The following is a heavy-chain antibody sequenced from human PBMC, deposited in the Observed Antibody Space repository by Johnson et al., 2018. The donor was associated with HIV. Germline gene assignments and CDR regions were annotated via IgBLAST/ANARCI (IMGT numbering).Heavy chain of an antibody. D-gene: IGHD2-2*01. CDR2: SYSGGST. V-gene: IGHV3-66*01. CDR1: GFTVSSNY. J-gene: IGHJ3*02. CDR3: ARDGGIGSTREDAFDI. Sequence: MLLVESGGGLVQPGGSLRLSCAASGFTVSSNYMSSVRQAPGTGLEWASVSYSGGSTYSADSVKGSVTISRDNCKNTLDLQKNSLRAEDTAVYYCARDGGIGSTREDAFDIWGQGTMV.